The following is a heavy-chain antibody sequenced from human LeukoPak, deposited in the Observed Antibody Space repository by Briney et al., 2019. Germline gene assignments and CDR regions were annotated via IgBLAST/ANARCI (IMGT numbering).Heavy chain of an antibody. D-gene: IGHD6-19*01. V-gene: IGHV1-2*04. CDR1: GYTFTGYY. CDR2: INPNSGGT. Sequence: ASVKVSCKASGYTFTGYYMHWVRQAPGQGLEWMGWINPNSGGTNYAQKFQGWVTMTRDTSISTAYMELSRLRSDDTAVYYCARDLIAVAGHFDYWGQGTLVTVSS. J-gene: IGHJ4*02. CDR3: ARDLIAVAGHFDY.